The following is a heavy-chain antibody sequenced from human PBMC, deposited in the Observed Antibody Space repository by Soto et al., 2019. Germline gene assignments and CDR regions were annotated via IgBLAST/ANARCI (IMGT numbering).Heavy chain of an antibody. CDR1: GFTFSSYA. D-gene: IGHD2-15*01. Sequence: GGSLRLSCAASGFTFSSYAMSWVRQAPGKGLEWVSAISGSGGSTYYADSVEGRFTISRDNSKNTLYLQMNSLRAEDTAVYYCAKEERIWPYNWFDPWGQGTLVTSPQ. V-gene: IGHV3-23*01. CDR2: ISGSGGST. CDR3: AKEERIWPYNWFDP. J-gene: IGHJ5*02.